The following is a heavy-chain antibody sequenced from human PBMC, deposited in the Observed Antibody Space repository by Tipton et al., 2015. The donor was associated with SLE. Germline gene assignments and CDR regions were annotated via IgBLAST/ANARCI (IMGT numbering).Heavy chain of an antibody. Sequence: QLVQSGAEVKKPGASVKVSCKASGYTFTSYGISWVRQAPGQGLEWMGWISGYNGNTNYAQKLQDRVTMTTDTSTSTAYMELRSLRSDDTAVYYCARDYCSGGTCHLLDYWGQGILVTVSS. CDR3: ARDYCSGGTCHLLDY. CDR2: ISGYNGNT. CDR1: GYTFTSYG. V-gene: IGHV1-18*01. J-gene: IGHJ4*02. D-gene: IGHD2-15*01.